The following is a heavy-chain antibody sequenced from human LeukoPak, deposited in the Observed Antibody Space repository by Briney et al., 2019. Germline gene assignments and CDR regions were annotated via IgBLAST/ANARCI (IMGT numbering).Heavy chain of an antibody. Sequence: SETLSLTCTVSGGSISSYYWSWIRQPPGKGLEWIGYIYYSGSTNYNPSLKSRVTISVDMSKNQFSLKLSSVTAADTAVYYCARHRKFRFREASGGFDYWGQGTLATVSS. CDR2: IYYSGST. CDR3: ARHRKFRFREASGGFDY. J-gene: IGHJ4*02. D-gene: IGHD5-24*01. CDR1: GGSISSYY. V-gene: IGHV4-59*08.